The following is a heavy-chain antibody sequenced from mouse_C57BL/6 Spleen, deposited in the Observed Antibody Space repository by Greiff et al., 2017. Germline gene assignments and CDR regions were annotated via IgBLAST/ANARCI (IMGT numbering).Heavy chain of an antibody. CDR2: INPNNGGT. CDR3: ARGIVGYWFAY. D-gene: IGHD2-12*01. V-gene: IGHV1-26*01. CDR1: GYTFTDYY. Sequence: EVQLQQSGPELVKPGASVKISCKASGYTFTDYYMNWVKQSHGKSLEWIGDINPNNGGTSYNQKFKGKATLTVDKSSSTAYMELRSLTSEDSAVYYCARGIVGYWFAYWGQGTLVTVSA. J-gene: IGHJ3*01.